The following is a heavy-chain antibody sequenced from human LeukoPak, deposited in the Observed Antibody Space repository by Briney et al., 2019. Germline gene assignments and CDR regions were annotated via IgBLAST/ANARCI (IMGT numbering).Heavy chain of an antibody. Sequence: GGSLRLSCAASGFTFSSYAMSWVRQAPGKGLEWVSVIYSGGSTYYADSVKGRFTISRDNSKNTLYLQMNSLRVEDTAVYYCVRDGSGSVEFDYWGQGTLVTVSS. CDR3: VRDGSGSVEFDY. J-gene: IGHJ4*02. CDR2: IYSGGST. V-gene: IGHV3-66*01. D-gene: IGHD3-10*01. CDR1: GFTFSSYA.